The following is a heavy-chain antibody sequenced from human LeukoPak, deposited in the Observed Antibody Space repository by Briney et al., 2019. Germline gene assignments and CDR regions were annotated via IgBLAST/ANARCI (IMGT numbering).Heavy chain of an antibody. J-gene: IGHJ4*02. CDR3: ARHCRIAVAGEAYYFDY. CDR2: IYPGDSDT. V-gene: IGHV5-51*01. Sequence: GESLKISCKGSGYSFTSYWIGWVRQMPGKGLEWMGIIYPGDSDTRYSPSFQGQVTISADKSISTAYLQWSSLKASDTAMYYCARHCRIAVAGEAYYFDYWGQGTLVTVSS. CDR1: GYSFTSYW. D-gene: IGHD6-19*01.